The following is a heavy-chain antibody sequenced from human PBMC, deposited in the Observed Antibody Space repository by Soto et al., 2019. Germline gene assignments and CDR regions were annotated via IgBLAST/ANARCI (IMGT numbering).Heavy chain of an antibody. CDR1: GGSISSGDYY. CDR2: IYYSGST. J-gene: IGHJ5*02. V-gene: IGHV4-30-4*01. CDR3: ARAGSNYVDWFDP. Sequence: QVQLQESGPGLVKPSQTLSLTCTVSGGSISSGDYYWSWIRQPPGKGLEWIGYIYYSGSTYYNPSLKSRVTISVDTSKNQFSRKLSSVTAADTAVYYCARAGSNYVDWFDPWGQGTLVTVSS. D-gene: IGHD4-4*01.